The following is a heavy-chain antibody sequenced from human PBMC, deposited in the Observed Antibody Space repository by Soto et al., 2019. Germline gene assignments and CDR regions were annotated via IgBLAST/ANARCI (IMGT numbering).Heavy chain of an antibody. CDR3: GRGLPIVF. V-gene: IGHV4-30-2*01. CDR1: GGSLSSGGYS. Sequence: QLQLQESGTKLVKPSQTLSLTCAVSGGSLSSGGYSWRWIGQPPGKVLEWIGYIYNSVSTFYNPSLQSRVTISVDRSKNQFALKRSSVTAADTAVYFFGRGLPIVFWGQGTLVTVSS. J-gene: IGHJ4*02. CDR2: IYNSVST.